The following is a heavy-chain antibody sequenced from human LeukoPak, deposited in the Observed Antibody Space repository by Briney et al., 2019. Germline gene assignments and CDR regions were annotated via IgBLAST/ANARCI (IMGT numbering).Heavy chain of an antibody. V-gene: IGHV3-21*01. J-gene: IGHJ4*02. CDR3: ARVSIHYDSNGPFDY. D-gene: IGHD3-22*01. CDR1: GFTFSSYS. CDR2: ISSTATYI. Sequence: GGSLRLSCAASGFTFSSYSMNWVRQAPGKGLEWVSCISSTATYIYYADSVKGRFTISRDNAKNSLYLQMNSLRAEDTAVYFCARVSIHYDSNGPFDYWGQGTLVTVSS.